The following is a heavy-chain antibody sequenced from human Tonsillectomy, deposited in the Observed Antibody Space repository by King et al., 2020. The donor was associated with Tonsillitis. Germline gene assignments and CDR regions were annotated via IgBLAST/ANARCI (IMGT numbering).Heavy chain of an antibody. D-gene: IGHD2-15*01. CDR1: GFTFRSSW. Sequence: VQLVESGGGLVQPGGALRLACAASGFTFRSSWMTWVRQAPGKGLEWGVSIDQDGTKEYYVDSVKGRFTISRDNGKNSLYLQMNSLRAEDTAVYYCTRDSGYHAFDIWGQGTMVIVSS. J-gene: IGHJ3*02. CDR3: TRDSGYHAFDI. CDR2: IDQDGTKE. V-gene: IGHV3-7*01.